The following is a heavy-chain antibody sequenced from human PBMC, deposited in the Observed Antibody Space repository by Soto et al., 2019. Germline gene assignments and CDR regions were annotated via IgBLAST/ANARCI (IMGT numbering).Heavy chain of an antibody. J-gene: IGHJ4*02. CDR2: TYYRSKWYN. CDR3: ARDLNSSSPLGIIDY. Sequence: PSQTLSLTFAISGDSVSSNSAAWNCIRQSPSRGLEWLGRTYYRSKWYNDYAVSVKSRITINPDTSKNQFSLRLNSGTPEDTAVYYWARDLNSSSPLGIIDYWGQGTLVTVSS. D-gene: IGHD6-6*01. V-gene: IGHV6-1*01. CDR1: GDSVSSNSAA.